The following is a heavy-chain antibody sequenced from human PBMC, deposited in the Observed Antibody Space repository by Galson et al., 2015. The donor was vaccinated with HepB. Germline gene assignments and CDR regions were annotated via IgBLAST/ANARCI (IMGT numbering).Heavy chain of an antibody. J-gene: IGHJ3*02. CDR1: GFTFSSHT. D-gene: IGHD1-26*01. CDR3: ARDRIWWELLEDAFDI. V-gene: IGHV3-48*04. CDR2: ITNSGRK. Sequence: SLRLSCAASGFTFSSHTVSWVRQAPGKGLEWLSSITNSGRKYYADSVKGRFTISRDNAENSLFLQMNSLRVEDTAVYYCARDRIWWELLEDAFDIWGQGTLVTVSS.